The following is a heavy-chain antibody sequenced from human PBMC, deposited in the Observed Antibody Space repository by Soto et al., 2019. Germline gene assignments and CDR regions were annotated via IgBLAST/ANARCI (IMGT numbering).Heavy chain of an antibody. CDR3: ARRTPLYASESSRFDP. J-gene: IGHJ5*02. D-gene: IGHD3-10*01. CDR2: IDYSGGT. CDR1: GGSISSSDSY. Sequence: SETLSLTCTVSGGSISSSDSYWGWIRRPPGKGLEWVGTIDYSGGTTYNPSLESRVTISVDTSKNQFSLRLSFVTAADTAVYYCARRTPLYASESSRFDPWGQAALVTVSS. V-gene: IGHV4-39*01.